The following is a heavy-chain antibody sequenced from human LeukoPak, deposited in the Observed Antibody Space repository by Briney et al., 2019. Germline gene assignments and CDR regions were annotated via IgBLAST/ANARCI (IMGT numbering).Heavy chain of an antibody. D-gene: IGHD5-18*01. CDR3: AHREDTATPDY. J-gene: IGHJ4*02. V-gene: IGHV2-5*01. CDR1: GFSLSTSGEG. Sequence: ESGPTLVNPTQTLTLTCTFSGFSLSTSGEGVGWIRQPPGKSLEWLALIYWNDDKRYSPSLKSRLTITKDTSKNQVVLTMTNMDPVDTATYYCAHREDTATPDYWGQGTLVTVSS. CDR2: IYWNDDK.